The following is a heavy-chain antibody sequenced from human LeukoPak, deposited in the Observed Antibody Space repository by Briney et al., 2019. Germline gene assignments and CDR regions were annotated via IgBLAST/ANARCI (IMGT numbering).Heavy chain of an antibody. CDR2: INPNSGGT. CDR1: GYTFTGYY. D-gene: IGHD4-11*01. J-gene: IGHJ4*02. Sequence: ASVKVSCKAYGYTFTGYYMHWVRQAPGQGLEWMGRINPNSGGTNYAQKFRGRVTMTRDTSISTAYMELSRLRSDDTAVYYCATKDEVTTGFDYWGQGTLVTVSS. V-gene: IGHV1-2*06. CDR3: ATKDEVTTGFDY.